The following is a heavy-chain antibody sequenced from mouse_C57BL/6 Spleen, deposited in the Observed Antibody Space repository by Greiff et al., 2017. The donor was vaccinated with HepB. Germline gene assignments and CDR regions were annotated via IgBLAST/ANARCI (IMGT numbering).Heavy chain of an antibody. D-gene: IGHD3-2*02. V-gene: IGHV2-9-1*01. Sequence: LVAPSQSLSITCTVSGFSLTSYAISWVRQPPGKGLEWLGVIWTGGGTNYNSALKSRLSISKDNSKSQVFLKMNSLQTDDTARYYCARALDSSGYLWFAYWGQGTLVTVSA. CDR2: IWTGGGT. CDR3: ARALDSSGYLWFAY. J-gene: IGHJ3*01. CDR1: GFSLTSYA.